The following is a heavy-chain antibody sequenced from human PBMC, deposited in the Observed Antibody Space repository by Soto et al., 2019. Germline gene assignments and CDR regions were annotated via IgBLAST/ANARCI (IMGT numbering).Heavy chain of an antibody. D-gene: IGHD3-10*01. J-gene: IGHJ5*02. CDR1: GFTFSSYA. V-gene: IGHV3-23*01. CDR3: AKFPRFGGGTNKFDP. Sequence: EEQLLESGGGLVQRGGSLRLSCAASGFTFSSYAMSWVRQAPGKGLEWVSTISSSAGNIYYADSVKGRFTVSRDNSKKTLYLQLNSLRAEDTATYYCAKFPRFGGGTNKFDPWGQGTLVIVS. CDR2: ISSSAGNI.